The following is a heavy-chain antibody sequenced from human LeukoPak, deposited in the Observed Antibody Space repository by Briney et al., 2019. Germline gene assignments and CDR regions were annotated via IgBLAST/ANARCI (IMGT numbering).Heavy chain of an antibody. V-gene: IGHV4-59*01. J-gene: IGHJ4*02. D-gene: IGHD6-19*01. CDR1: GGSISSYY. CDR2: INYSGST. Sequence: SETLSLTCTVSGGSISSYYWSWIRQPPGKGLEWIAYINYSGSTNYNPSLKSRLTISVDTSQNQLSLKLSSVTAADTAVYYCARGAGWYSYWGQGTLVTVSS. CDR3: ARGAGWYSY.